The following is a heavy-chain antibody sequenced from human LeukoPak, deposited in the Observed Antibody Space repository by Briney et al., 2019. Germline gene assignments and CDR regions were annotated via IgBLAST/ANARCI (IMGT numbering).Heavy chain of an antibody. CDR1: GGSISSYY. Sequence: SETLSLTCTVSGGSISSYYWSWIRQPPGKGLEWIGHIYYSGSTNYNPSLKSRVTISVATSKNQFSLKLSSVTAADTAVYYCARSSTVTTMVLAFDIWGQGTMVTVSS. D-gene: IGHD4-17*01. V-gene: IGHV4-59*01. CDR3: ARSSTVTTMVLAFDI. CDR2: IYYSGST. J-gene: IGHJ3*02.